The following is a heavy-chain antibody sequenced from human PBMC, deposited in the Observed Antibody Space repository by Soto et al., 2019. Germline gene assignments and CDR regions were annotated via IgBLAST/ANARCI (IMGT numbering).Heavy chain of an antibody. CDR1: GGSVSSGTYY. Sequence: SETLSLTCTVSGGSVSSGTYYWSWIRQPPGKGLEWIGFIYNSGSTKYNPSLKSRVTISVDTSKNQFSLKLTSVTAADTAVYYCARNLRNYYGMDVSGRGTTVTVSS. CDR3: ARNLRNYYGMDV. V-gene: IGHV4-61*01. CDR2: IYNSGST. J-gene: IGHJ6*02.